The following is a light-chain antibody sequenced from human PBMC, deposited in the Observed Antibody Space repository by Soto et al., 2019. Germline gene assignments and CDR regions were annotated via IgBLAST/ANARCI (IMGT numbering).Light chain of an antibody. V-gene: IGKV1-5*03. CDR1: QTIRSW. CDR3: QHYNSYSEA. J-gene: IGKJ1*01. Sequence: DIQTTQSPSTLCGSVEHSVTITSRASQTIRSWLAWYQQKPGKAPKPLIYKASTLKSGVPSRFSGSGSGTEFTLTISSLQPDNFATYYCQHYNSYSEAFGQGTKVDI. CDR2: KAS.